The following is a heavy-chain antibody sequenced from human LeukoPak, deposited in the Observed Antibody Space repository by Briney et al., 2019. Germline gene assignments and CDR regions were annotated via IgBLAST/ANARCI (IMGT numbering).Heavy chain of an antibody. CDR3: ARDRPYVYYGMDV. CDR1: GFTFSSYT. J-gene: IGHJ6*02. CDR2: ISGAGGTT. D-gene: IGHD3-16*01. Sequence: GGSLRLSCAASGFTFSSYTMTWVRQAPGKGLEWVSSISGAGGTTYYADSVKGRFTVSRDNSKNTLYLQMNSLRAEDTAVYYCARDRPYVYYGMDVWGQGTTVTVSS. V-gene: IGHV3-23*01.